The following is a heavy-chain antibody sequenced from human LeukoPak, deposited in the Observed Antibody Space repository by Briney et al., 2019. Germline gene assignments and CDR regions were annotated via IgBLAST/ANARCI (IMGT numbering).Heavy chain of an antibody. CDR2: ISSSGTTI. J-gene: IGHJ4*02. CDR1: GFTFSDYY. Sequence: GGSLRLSCAASGFTFSDYYMSWIRQAPGKGLDLVSFISSSGTTIYYADSVKGRFTISRGNAKNSLYLQMNSLRAEDTAVYYCARVTGLETFDYWGQGTLVTVSS. V-gene: IGHV3-11*01. CDR3: ARVTGLETFDY.